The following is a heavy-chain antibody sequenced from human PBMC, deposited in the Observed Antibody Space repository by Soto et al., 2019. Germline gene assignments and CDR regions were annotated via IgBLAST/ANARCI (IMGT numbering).Heavy chain of an antibody. Sequence: QVHLVQSGAEVKKPGSSVKVSCKASGGTFSTSSINWLRQAPGQRPEWMGNILPVFGTADYGQKFRDKVMITADKTTNTAYMELRSGISEDAAVYYCARGHDYGGNSDAFDIWGQGTLVTVSS. D-gene: IGHD4-17*01. CDR1: GGTFSTSS. V-gene: IGHV1-69*14. J-gene: IGHJ3*02. CDR2: ILPVFGTA. CDR3: ARGHDYGGNSDAFDI.